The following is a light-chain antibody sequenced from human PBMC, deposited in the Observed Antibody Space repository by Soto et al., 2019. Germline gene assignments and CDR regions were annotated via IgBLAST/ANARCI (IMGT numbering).Light chain of an antibody. Sequence: QSALTQPASVSGSPGQSITISCTGTSSDVGTYNLVPWYQQHPGNAPKLMIYEGNKRPSGVSNRFSGPKSGNTASLTISGLQAEDEGDYYCSSYVGSGTYVVFGGGTKLTVL. J-gene: IGLJ2*01. V-gene: IGLV2-23*01. CDR2: EGN. CDR1: SSDVGTYNL. CDR3: SSYVGSGTYVV.